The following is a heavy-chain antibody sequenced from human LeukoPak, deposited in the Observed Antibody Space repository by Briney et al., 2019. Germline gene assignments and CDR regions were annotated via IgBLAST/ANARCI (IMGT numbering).Heavy chain of an antibody. D-gene: IGHD1-14*01. CDR2: IYPGDSDT. CDR1: GYSFNIYW. CDR3: ARRLGAEYNPLRGAFDI. Sequence: KAGESLKISCKGSGYSFNIYWIGWVRQMPGKGLEWMGIIYPGDSDTRYSPSFQGQVTISADRSISTAYLQWSSLKASDTAMYYCARRLGAEYNPLRGAFDIWGQGTMVTVSS. J-gene: IGHJ3*02. V-gene: IGHV5-51*01.